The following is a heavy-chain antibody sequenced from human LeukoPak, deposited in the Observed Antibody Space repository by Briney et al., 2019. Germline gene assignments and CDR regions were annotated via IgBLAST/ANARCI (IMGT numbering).Heavy chain of an antibody. V-gene: IGHV3-7*03. J-gene: IGHJ1*01. D-gene: IGHD5-12*01. CDR3: ARYSGYGGAEYFQH. CDR2: IKQDGSDK. Sequence: GGSLRLSCAASGFTFSSYWMSWVRQAPGKGLEWVANIKQDGSDKCYVDSVKGRFTISRDNAKNLLYLQMNSLRAEDAAVYYCARYSGYGGAEYFQHWGQGTLVTVSS. CDR1: GFTFSSYW.